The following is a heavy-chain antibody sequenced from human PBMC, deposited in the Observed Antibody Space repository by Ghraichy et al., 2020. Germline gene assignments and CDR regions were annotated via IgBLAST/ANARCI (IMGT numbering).Heavy chain of an antibody. CDR2: ISSSGSTK. V-gene: IGHV3-48*03. Sequence: GESLNISCAASGFTFSTYEMNWVRQAPGKGLEWVSYISSSGSTKYYADSVKGRFTISRDNAKNSLYLQMNSLRAEDTAVYYCASDHYGSGSHYNFWGLGTTVTVSS. CDR3: ASDHYGSGSHYNF. J-gene: IGHJ6*02. D-gene: IGHD3-10*01. CDR1: GFTFSTYE.